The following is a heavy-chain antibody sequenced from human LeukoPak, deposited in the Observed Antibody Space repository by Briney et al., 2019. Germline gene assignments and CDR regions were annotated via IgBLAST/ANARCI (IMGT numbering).Heavy chain of an antibody. CDR3: AKLIGSSSDIG. J-gene: IGHJ4*01. CDR2: ISDSGGST. D-gene: IGHD2-15*01. Sequence: GGSLRLSRAASGFTFSSCAMSWVRQAPGKGLEWVSSISDSGGSTYYADSVKGRFTISRDNSKNTLYLQMHSLRAEDTAVYYCAKLIGSSSDIGWGQGTLVTVSS. V-gene: IGHV3-23*01. CDR1: GFTFSSCA.